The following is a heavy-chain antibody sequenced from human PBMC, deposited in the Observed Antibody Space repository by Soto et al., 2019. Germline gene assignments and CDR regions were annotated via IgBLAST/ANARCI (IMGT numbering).Heavy chain of an antibody. CDR2: ISGSGGST. CDR3: AKFYGSGSYSLFQFFDY. J-gene: IGHJ4*02. V-gene: IGHV3-23*01. CDR1: GFTFSSYA. D-gene: IGHD3-10*01. Sequence: PGGSLRLSCAASGFTFSSYAMSWVRQAPGKGLEWVSAISGSGGSTYYADSVKGRFTISRDNSKNTLYLQMNSLRAEDTAVYYCAKFYGSGSYSLFQFFDYWGQGTLVTVSS.